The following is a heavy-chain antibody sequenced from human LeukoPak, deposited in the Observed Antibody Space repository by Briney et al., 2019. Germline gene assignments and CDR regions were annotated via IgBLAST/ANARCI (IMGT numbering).Heavy chain of an antibody. CDR3: ARYRPGATGSNAFDI. CDR2: IIPIFGTA. J-gene: IGHJ3*02. Sequence: ASVKVSCKASGGTFSSYAISWVRQAPGQGLEWMGRIIPIFGTANYAQKFQGRVTITTDESTSTAYMELSSLRSEDTAVYYCARYRPGATGSNAFDIWGQGTMVTVSS. CDR1: GGTFSSYA. V-gene: IGHV1-69*05. D-gene: IGHD1-26*01.